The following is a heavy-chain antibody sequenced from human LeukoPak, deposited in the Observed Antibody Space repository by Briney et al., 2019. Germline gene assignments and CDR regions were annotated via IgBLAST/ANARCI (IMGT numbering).Heavy chain of an antibody. CDR2: ISYDGSNK. Sequence: GGSLRLSCAASGFTFNTYTMNWVRQAPGKGLEWVAVISYDGSNKYYADSVKGRFTISRDNAKNSLYLQVNSLRDEDTAVYYCARGYYRADYWGQGTLVTVSS. CDR1: GFTFNTYT. CDR3: ARGYYRADY. V-gene: IGHV3-30*04. D-gene: IGHD2/OR15-2a*01. J-gene: IGHJ4*02.